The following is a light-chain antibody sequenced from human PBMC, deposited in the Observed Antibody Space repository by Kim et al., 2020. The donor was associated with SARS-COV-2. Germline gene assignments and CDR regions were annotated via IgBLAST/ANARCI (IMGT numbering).Light chain of an antibody. Sequence: QSALTHPPSASGSPGQSVTISFTGTSSDVGGYNYVSWYQQHPGKAPKLMIYEVSKRPSGVPDRFSGSKSGNTASLTVSGLQAEDEADYYCSSYAGSNNWVFGGGTKLTVL. J-gene: IGLJ3*02. CDR2: EVS. CDR1: SSDVGGYNY. CDR3: SSYAGSNNWV. V-gene: IGLV2-8*01.